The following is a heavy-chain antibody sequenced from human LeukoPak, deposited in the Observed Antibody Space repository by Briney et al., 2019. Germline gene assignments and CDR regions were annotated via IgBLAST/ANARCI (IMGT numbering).Heavy chain of an antibody. CDR2: IIPILGIA. Sequence: SVKVSCRASGGTFSSYAISWVRQAPGQGLEWMGRIIPILGIANYAQKFQGRVTITADKSTSTAYMELSSLRSEDTAVYYCAESGYDTYFDYWGQGTLVTVSS. CDR3: AESGYDTYFDY. D-gene: IGHD5-12*01. J-gene: IGHJ4*02. V-gene: IGHV1-69*04. CDR1: GGTFSSYA.